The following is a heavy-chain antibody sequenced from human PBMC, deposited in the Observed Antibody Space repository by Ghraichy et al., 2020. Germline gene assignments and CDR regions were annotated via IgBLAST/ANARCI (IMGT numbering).Heavy chain of an antibody. CDR2: IYSGGST. Sequence: GGSLRLSCAASGFTVSSNYMSWVRQAPGKGLEWVSVIYSGGSTYYADSVKGRFTISRDNSKNTLYLQMNSLRAEDTAVYYCARAPEWLRMYYFDYWGQGTLVTVSS. V-gene: IGHV3-66*01. CDR1: GFTVSSNY. CDR3: ARAPEWLRMYYFDY. J-gene: IGHJ4*02. D-gene: IGHD5-12*01.